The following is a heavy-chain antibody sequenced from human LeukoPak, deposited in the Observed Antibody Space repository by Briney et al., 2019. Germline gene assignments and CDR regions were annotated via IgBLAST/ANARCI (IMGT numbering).Heavy chain of an antibody. CDR3: AKGRIWSGHYFDY. D-gene: IGHD3-3*01. CDR1: GFTFSSYA. J-gene: IGHJ4*02. V-gene: IGHV3-23*01. CDR2: ISGSGGST. Sequence: GGSPRLSCAASGFTFSSYAMSWVRQAPGKGLEWVSAISGSGGSTYYADSVKGRFTISRDNSKNTPYLQMNSLRAEDTAVYYCAKGRIWSGHYFDYWGQGTLVTVSS.